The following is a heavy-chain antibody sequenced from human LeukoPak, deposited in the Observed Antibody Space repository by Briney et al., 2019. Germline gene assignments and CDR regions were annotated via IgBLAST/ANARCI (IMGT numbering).Heavy chain of an antibody. J-gene: IGHJ4*02. CDR3: AMETGDGTSFEC. CDR1: GGSFSGYY. CDR2: INHSGST. V-gene: IGHV4-34*01. Sequence: SETLSLTCAVYGGSFSGYYWSWIRQPPGKGLEWIGEINHSGSTNYNPSLKSRVTISVDKSKNQVSLKLTSVTAADTAVYYCAMETGDGTSFECWGQGTLVTVSS. D-gene: IGHD6-19*01.